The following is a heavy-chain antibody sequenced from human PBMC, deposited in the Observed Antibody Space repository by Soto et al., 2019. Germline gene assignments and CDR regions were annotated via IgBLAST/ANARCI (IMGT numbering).Heavy chain of an antibody. CDR1: GGSISSYS. J-gene: IGHJ4*02. CDR2: IYYSGST. V-gene: IGHV4-59*08. CDR3: ARRWGSAADY. D-gene: IGHD2-15*01. Sequence: QVQLQASGPGLVKPSETLSLTCTVSGGSISSYSWIWIRQPPGKGLEWIGYIYYSGSTNYNPSLKSRVTISVDTPKNPLALRLRSVTAAATAVYYCARRWGSAADYWGQGTRVTVS.